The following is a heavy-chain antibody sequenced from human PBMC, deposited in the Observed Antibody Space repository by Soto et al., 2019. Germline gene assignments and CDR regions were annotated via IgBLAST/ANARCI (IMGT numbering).Heavy chain of an antibody. CDR1: GFTFSDRY. CDR3: AKIGYCMESRCDWPYY. D-gene: IGHD2-15*01. V-gene: IGHV3-72*01. J-gene: IGHJ4*02. CDR2: TRDKAHSYTT. Sequence: EVQLVESGGGLVQPGGSLTLSCAASGFTFSDRYMDWVRQAPGKGLEWVGRTRDKAHSYTTQYAASVKGRFTISRDASRNSLYLHMNSLKIEDTAVYYCAKIGYCMESRCDWPYYWGRGTLVSVSS.